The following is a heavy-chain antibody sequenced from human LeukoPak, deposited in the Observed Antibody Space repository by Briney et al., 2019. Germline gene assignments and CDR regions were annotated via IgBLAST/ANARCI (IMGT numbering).Heavy chain of an antibody. CDR1: RFTLSNAW. V-gene: IGHV3-15*01. CDR3: TRIGGSGGLDP. Sequence: GGSLRLSCAASRFTLSNAWMTWVRQAPGKGLEWVGRIKSKTDGGTTDYAAPVKGRFTISRDDSKNTLYLQMNSLKTEDTAVYYCTRIGGSGGLDPWGQGTLVTVSS. J-gene: IGHJ5*02. CDR2: IKSKTDGGTT. D-gene: IGHD3-10*01.